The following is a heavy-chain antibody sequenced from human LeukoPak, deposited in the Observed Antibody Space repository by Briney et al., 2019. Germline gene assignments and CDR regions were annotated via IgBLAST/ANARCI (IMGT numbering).Heavy chain of an antibody. Sequence: SETLSLTCTVSGGSISSYFWSWIRQPPGKGLEWIGYIYYSGSTNYNPSLKSRVTISVDTSKNQFSLKLSSVTAADTAVYYCASFCSSTSCYRALDAFDIWGQGTMVTVSS. CDR3: ASFCSSTSCYRALDAFDI. CDR1: GGSISSYF. V-gene: IGHV4-59*12. CDR2: IYYSGST. J-gene: IGHJ3*02. D-gene: IGHD2-2*01.